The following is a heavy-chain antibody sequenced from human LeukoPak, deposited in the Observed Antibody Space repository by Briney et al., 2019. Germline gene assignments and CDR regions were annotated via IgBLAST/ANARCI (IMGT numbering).Heavy chain of an antibody. D-gene: IGHD1-1*01. CDR3: ATFHGPIRTTFFDY. CDR2: ISGSGGST. Sequence: GGSLRLSCAASGFTFSSYAMSWVRQAPGKGLEWVSAISGSGGSTYYADSVKGRFTISRDNSKNTLYLQMNSLRAEDTAVYYCATFHGPIRTTFFDYWGQGTLVTVSS. V-gene: IGHV3-23*01. CDR1: GFTFSSYA. J-gene: IGHJ4*02.